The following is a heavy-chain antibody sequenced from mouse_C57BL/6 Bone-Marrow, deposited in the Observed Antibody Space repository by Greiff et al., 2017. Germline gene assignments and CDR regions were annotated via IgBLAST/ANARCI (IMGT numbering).Heavy chain of an antibody. V-gene: IGHV1-61*01. CDR1: GYTFTSYW. CDR3: ARAYYSNHYFDY. J-gene: IGHJ2*01. Sequence: QVQLQQPGAELVRPGSSVKLSCKASGYTFTSYWMDWVKQRPGQGLEWIGNIYPSDSETHYNQKFKDKATLTVDKSSSTAYMQLSRLTSEDSAVYYCARAYYSNHYFDYWGQGTTLTVSA. D-gene: IGHD2-5*01. CDR2: IYPSDSET.